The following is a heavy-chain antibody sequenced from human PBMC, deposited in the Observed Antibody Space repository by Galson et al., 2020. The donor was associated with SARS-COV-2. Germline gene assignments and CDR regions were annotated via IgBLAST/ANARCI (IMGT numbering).Heavy chain of an antibody. D-gene: IGHD2-21*01. CDR2: ISSSGRTI. J-gene: IGHJ4*02. V-gene: IGHV3-48*03. CDR1: GFSFSNYE. Sequence: TGGSLRLSCAASGFSFSNYEMNWVRQAPGKGLEWISYISSSGRTIHYADSVKGRFTISRDNAKSSLSLQMNSLRAEDTAVYYCARLDAYGPGYWGQGTLLTVSS. CDR3: ARLDAYGPGY.